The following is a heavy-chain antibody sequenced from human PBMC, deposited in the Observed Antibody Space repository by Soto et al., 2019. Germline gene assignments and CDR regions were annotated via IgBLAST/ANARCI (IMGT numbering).Heavy chain of an antibody. V-gene: IGHV1-58*02. CDR1: GFTFTSSA. D-gene: IGHD6-19*01. Sequence: GASVKVSCKASGFTFTSSAMQWVRQARGQRLEWIGWIVVGSGNTNYAQKFQERVTITRDMSTSTAYMELSSLRSEDTAVYYCAAVRPGRSSGWYPLDIWGQGTMVTVS. CDR3: AAVRPGRSSGWYPLDI. J-gene: IGHJ3*02. CDR2: IVVGSGNT.